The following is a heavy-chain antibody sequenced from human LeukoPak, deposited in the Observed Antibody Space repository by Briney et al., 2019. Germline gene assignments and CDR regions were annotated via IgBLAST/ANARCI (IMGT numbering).Heavy chain of an antibody. CDR2: IYYSGST. D-gene: IGHD5-12*01. V-gene: IGHV4-30-4*01. J-gene: IGHJ4*02. Sequence: SETLSLTCTVSGGSISRGDYYWSWIRQPPGKGLEWIGYIYYSGSTYYNPSLKSRVTISVDTSKNQFSLKLSSVTAADTAVYYCARVSVATILDYWGQGTLVTVSS. CDR3: ARVSVATILDY. CDR1: GGSISRGDYY.